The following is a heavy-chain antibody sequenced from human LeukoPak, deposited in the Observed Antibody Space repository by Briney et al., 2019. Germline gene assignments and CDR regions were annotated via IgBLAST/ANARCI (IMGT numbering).Heavy chain of an antibody. V-gene: IGHV1-8*03. CDR2: MNPNSGNT. CDR3: ARGNQLLAIDY. CDR1: GYTFTSYD. Sequence: ASVKVSCKASGYTFTSYDINWVRQATGQGLEWMGWMNPNSGNTGYAQKFQGRVTITRNTSISTAYMELSRLRSEDTAVYYCARGNQLLAIDYWGQGTLVTVSS. J-gene: IGHJ4*02. D-gene: IGHD2-2*01.